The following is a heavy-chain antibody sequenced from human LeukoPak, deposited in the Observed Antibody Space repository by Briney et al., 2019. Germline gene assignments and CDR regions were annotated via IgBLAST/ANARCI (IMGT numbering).Heavy chain of an antibody. CDR1: GHSLTSYY. Sequence: ASLTLSCTASGHSLTSYYVHCERKAPGQGLEWMRWIHPNPRHTSYTQTYQGRVTMPRDTSNSTPYKELSGLRSDDTAAYYCARPPPYGHNQPLNCLDPWGRGTLITVSS. CDR3: ARPPPYGHNQPLNCLDP. J-gene: IGHJ5*02. V-gene: IGHV1-2*02. D-gene: IGHD5-24*01. CDR2: IHPNPRHT.